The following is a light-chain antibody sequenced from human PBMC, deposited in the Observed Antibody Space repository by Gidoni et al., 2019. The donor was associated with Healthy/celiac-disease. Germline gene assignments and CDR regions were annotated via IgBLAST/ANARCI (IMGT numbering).Light chain of an antibody. V-gene: IGKV3-11*01. CDR1: QSVRSY. J-gene: IGKJ2*01. Sequence: DIVLTQSPATLSLSPGVRATRPCSASQSVRSYLDWYQQKPGQAPRLLIYDASIRATGIPARFSGSGSGTDFALTISSIEPEDFAVYYCQQRSNWPPGYTFGQGTKLEIK. CDR2: DAS. CDR3: QQRSNWPPGYT.